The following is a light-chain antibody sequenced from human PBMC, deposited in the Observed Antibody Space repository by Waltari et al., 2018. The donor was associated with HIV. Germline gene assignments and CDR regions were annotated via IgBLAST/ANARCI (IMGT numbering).Light chain of an antibody. Sequence: QPVLPHPPSASATPAHRVTTSCSRRSSNIGCHPLTWYQPHPGTAPKLLLYRNNQPPSGVPDRFSGSKSGTSAALAISGLQSEEEADYYCAAWDDSLNGYVFGTGTKVTVL. CDR3: AAWDDSLNGYV. V-gene: IGLV1-44*01. CDR2: RNN. CDR1: SSNIGCHP. J-gene: IGLJ1*01.